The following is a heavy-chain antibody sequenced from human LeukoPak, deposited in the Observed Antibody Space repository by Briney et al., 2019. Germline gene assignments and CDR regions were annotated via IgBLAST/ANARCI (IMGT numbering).Heavy chain of an antibody. D-gene: IGHD6-13*01. CDR2: INWNGGST. J-gene: IGHJ4*02. CDR1: GFTFDDYG. Sequence: GGSLRLSCAASGFTFDDYGMSWVRQAPGKGLEWVSGINWNGGSTGYADSVKGRFTISRDNAKNSLYLQMNSLRAEDTAVYYCARDEGSSSWYGGLDYWGQGALVTVSS. V-gene: IGHV3-20*04. CDR3: ARDEGSSSWYGGLDY.